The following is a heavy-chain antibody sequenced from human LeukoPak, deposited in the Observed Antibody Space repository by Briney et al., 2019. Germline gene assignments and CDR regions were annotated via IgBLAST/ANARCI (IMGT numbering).Heavy chain of an antibody. CDR1: GYSISSGYY. V-gene: IGHV4-38-2*02. J-gene: IGHJ4*02. Sequence: PSETLSLTCAVSGYSISSGYYWGWIRQPPGKGLEWIGSIYHSGSTYYNPSLKSRVTISVDTSKNQFSLKLSSVTAADTAVYYCARELLSGDFDYWGQGTLVTVSS. CDR3: ARELLSGDFDY. CDR2: IYHSGST.